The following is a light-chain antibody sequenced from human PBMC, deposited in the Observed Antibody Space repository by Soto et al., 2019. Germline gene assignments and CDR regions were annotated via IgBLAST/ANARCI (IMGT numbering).Light chain of an antibody. CDR1: NTNMGSTYD. V-gene: IGLV1-40*01. J-gene: IGLJ1*01. CDR2: GNT. CDR3: QSYDDSLSVHYV. Sequence: QSVLTQPPSVSGAPGQRVTISCTGGNTNMGSTYDVQGYQQLPGTAPKLLIHGNTNRPSGVPDRFSGSKSGPSASLAITGLQADDEADYYCQSYDDSLSVHYVFGTGTKVTVL.